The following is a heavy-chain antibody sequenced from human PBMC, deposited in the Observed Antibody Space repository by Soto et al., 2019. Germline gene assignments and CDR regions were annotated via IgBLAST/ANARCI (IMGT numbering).Heavy chain of an antibody. CDR1: GFTFSSYG. Sequence: GGSLRLSCAASGFTFSSYGMHWVRQAPGKGLEWVAIISYDEINKYYADSVKGRFTISRDNSKNTLYLQMNSLRAEDTAVYYCAKSVYNWNDGFFDYWGQGTLVTVPQ. CDR2: ISYDEINK. J-gene: IGHJ4*02. D-gene: IGHD1-1*01. V-gene: IGHV3-30*18. CDR3: AKSVYNWNDGFFDY.